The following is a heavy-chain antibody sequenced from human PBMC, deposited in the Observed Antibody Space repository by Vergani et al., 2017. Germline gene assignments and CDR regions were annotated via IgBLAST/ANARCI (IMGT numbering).Heavy chain of an antibody. CDR2: IDPSDSYT. Sequence: EVQLVQSGAEVKKPGESLRISCKGSGYSFTSYWISWVRQMPGKGLEWMGRIDPSDSYTNYSPSFQGHVTISADKSISTAYLQWSSLKASDTARYYCARVGWSYYDSSGYYYAPGGWFDPWGQGTLVTVSS. CDR3: ARVGWSYYDSSGYYYAPGGWFDP. J-gene: IGHJ5*02. D-gene: IGHD3-22*01. CDR1: GYSFTSYW. V-gene: IGHV5-10-1*03.